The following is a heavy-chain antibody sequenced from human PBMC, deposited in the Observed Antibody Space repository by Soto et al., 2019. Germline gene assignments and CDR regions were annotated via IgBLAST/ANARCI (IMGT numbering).Heavy chain of an antibody. J-gene: IGHJ4*02. V-gene: IGHV3-23*01. CDR1: GFTFSSYA. CDR3: ARIQNRAAAAAPEDYFDY. CDR2: ISGSGGST. Sequence: GGSLRLSCAASGFTFSSYAMSWVRQAPGKGLEWVSAISGSGGSTYYADSVKGRFTISRDNSKNTLYLQMNSLRAEDTAVYYCARIQNRAAAAAPEDYFDYWGQGTLVTVSS. D-gene: IGHD6-13*01.